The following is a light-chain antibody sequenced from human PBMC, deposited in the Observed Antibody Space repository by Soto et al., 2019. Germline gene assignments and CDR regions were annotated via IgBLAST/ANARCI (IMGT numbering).Light chain of an antibody. CDR3: QQANSFPLT. J-gene: IGKJ4*01. CDR2: AAS. Sequence: DIQMPRSPSSLSASVADGVTITCRASQGIKNDLAWYQQKPGKAPKLLIYAASSLRSGVPSRFSGSGSGTDFTLTISSLQPEDFATYYCQQANSFPLTFGGGTKVDIK. CDR1: QGIKND. V-gene: IGKV1-12*01.